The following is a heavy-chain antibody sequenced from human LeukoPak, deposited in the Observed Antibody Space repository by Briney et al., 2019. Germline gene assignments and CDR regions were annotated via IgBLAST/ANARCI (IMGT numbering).Heavy chain of an antibody. Sequence: NPSETLSLTCTVSGGSISSNDYYWTWIRQPPGKGLEWIGSIYYSGSTYHNPSLESRVTMSIDTSKNQFDLKLNSVTAADTAVFFCARRGNSGYLANWGQGTLVTVSS. J-gene: IGHJ4*02. CDR2: IYYSGST. V-gene: IGHV4-39*01. D-gene: IGHD3-22*01. CDR3: ARRGNSGYLAN. CDR1: GGSISSNDYY.